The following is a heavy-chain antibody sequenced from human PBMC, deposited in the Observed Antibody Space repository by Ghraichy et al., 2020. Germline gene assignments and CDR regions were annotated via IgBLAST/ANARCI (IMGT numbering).Heavy chain of an antibody. CDR2: IYYSGNA. Sequence: SETLSLTCTVSGAYITSYYWSWIRQPPGKGLEWIGYIYYSGNAAYNPSLESRVTISVDTSKTQFSLRLTSVTTADTAVYYCARDETSGWPQPYYYYGMDVWGQGTTVTVSS. J-gene: IGHJ6*02. D-gene: IGHD6-19*01. CDR1: GAYITSYY. CDR3: ARDETSGWPQPYYYYGMDV. V-gene: IGHV4-59*01.